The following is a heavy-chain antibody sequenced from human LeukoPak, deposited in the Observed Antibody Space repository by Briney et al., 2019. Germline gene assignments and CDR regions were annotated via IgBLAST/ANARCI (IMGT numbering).Heavy chain of an antibody. J-gene: IGHJ4*02. V-gene: IGHV3-53*04. CDR3: ARVSPYYDSSGYTTYFDY. CDR1: GFTFSSYA. Sequence: PGGSLRLSCAASGFTFSSYAMSWVRQAPGKGLEWVSVIYSGGSTYYADSVKGRFTISRHNSKNTLYLQMNSLRAEDTAVYYCARVSPYYDSSGYTTYFDYWGQGTLVTVSS. CDR2: IYSGGST. D-gene: IGHD3-22*01.